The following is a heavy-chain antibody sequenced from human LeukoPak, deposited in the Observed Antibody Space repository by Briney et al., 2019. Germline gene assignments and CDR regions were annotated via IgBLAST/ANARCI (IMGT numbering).Heavy chain of an antibody. CDR3: AKAGYGDYSSNI. Sequence: GGSLRLSCAASGFTVSSNYMSWVRQAPGKGLEWVSVIYSGGSTYYADSVKGRFTISRDNSKNTLYLQMNSLRAEDTAVYYCAKAGYGDYSSNIWGQGTMVTVSS. D-gene: IGHD4-17*01. J-gene: IGHJ3*02. CDR2: IYSGGST. V-gene: IGHV3-53*01. CDR1: GFTVSSNY.